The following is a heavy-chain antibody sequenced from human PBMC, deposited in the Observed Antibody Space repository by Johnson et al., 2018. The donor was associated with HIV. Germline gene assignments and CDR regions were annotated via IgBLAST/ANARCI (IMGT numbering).Heavy chain of an antibody. CDR3: TTYTAMVTMYVEIKGGAFDI. CDR2: VKSKTDGGTI. D-gene: IGHD5-18*01. CDR1: GFTFSNAW. Sequence: EVQLVESGGGVVQPGRSLRVSCAASGFTFSNAWMSWVRQAPGKGLEWVGRVKSKTDGGTIDYAAAVKGRFIISRDDSKNTLYLQMNSLKTEDTAVYYCTTYTAMVTMYVEIKGGAFDIWGQGTMVTVSS. V-gene: IGHV3-15*01. J-gene: IGHJ3*02.